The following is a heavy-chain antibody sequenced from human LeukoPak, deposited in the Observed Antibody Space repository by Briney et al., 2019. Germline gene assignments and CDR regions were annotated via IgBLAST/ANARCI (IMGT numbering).Heavy chain of an antibody. CDR2: INHSGST. D-gene: IGHD6-19*01. J-gene: IGHJ4*02. Sequence: SETLSLTCAVYGGSFSGYYWSWIRQPPGKGLEWIGEINHSGSTNYNPSLKSRVTISVDTSKNQFSLKLSSVTAADTAVYYCATMSYTSGSGWHWNFDNWGQGTLVTVSS. V-gene: IGHV4-34*01. CDR1: GGSFSGYY. CDR3: ATMSYTSGSGWHWNFDN.